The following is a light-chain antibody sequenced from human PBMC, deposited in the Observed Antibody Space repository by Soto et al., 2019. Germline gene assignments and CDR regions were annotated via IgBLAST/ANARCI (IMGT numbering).Light chain of an antibody. Sequence: EIVMTQSPATLSVSPGERATISCRASQGIGSTLAWYQQKPGQTPRLLIYGASTRATGVPARFSGSGSGTEFTLTINSLQSEDFAVYYCQRYNNWPLTFGGGTKV. CDR1: QGIGST. CDR3: QRYNNWPLT. J-gene: IGKJ4*01. CDR2: GAS. V-gene: IGKV3-15*01.